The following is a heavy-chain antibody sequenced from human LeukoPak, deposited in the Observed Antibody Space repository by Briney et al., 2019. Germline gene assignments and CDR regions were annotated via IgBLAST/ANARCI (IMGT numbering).Heavy chain of an antibody. Sequence: GASVKVSCKASGYTFTGYYMHWVRQAPGQGLEWMGWINPNSGGTNYAQKFQGRVTMTRDTSISAAYMELSRLRSDDTAVYYCASYSGYDYFLGYYYYYGMDVWGQGTTVTVSS. D-gene: IGHD5-12*01. CDR2: INPNSGGT. V-gene: IGHV1-2*02. CDR3: ASYSGYDYFLGYYYYYGMDV. CDR1: GYTFTGYY. J-gene: IGHJ6*02.